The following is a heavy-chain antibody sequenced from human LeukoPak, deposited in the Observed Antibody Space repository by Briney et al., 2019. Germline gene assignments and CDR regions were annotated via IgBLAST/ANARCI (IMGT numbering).Heavy chain of an antibody. D-gene: IGHD3-9*01. V-gene: IGHV4-59*01. CDR2: IYYTGST. Sequence: SETLSLTCTVSGGSISNYYWNWIRQPPGKGLEWIGYIYYTGSTNYNPSLKSRVTMSVDTSKNQFSLNLRSVTPEDTAVYYCARNNILTGYSANNYYYYYMDVWGKGTTVTISS. CDR3: ARNNILTGYSANNYYYYYMDV. CDR1: GGSISNYY. J-gene: IGHJ6*03.